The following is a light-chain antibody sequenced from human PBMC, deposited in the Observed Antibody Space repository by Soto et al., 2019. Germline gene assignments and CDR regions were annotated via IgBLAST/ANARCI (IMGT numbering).Light chain of an antibody. J-gene: IGLJ3*02. CDR1: RSNIGRNY. V-gene: IGLV1-47*01. CDR2: TNN. CDR3: AAWDDSLNGQV. Sequence: QSVLTQPPSASGTPGQRVTISCSGSRSNIGRNYVSWYQHLPGTAPKLLIQTNNERPSGVPDRFSGSKSGTSVSLAISGLRSEDEATYYCAAWDDSLNGQVFGGGTKVTVL.